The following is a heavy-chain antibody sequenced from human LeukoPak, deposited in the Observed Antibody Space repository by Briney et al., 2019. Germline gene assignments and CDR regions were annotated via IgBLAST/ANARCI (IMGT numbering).Heavy chain of an antibody. J-gene: IGHJ5*02. CDR2: ISSSSSYI. CDR1: GFTFSSYS. V-gene: IGHV3-21*04. Sequence: PGGSLRLSCAVSGFTFSSYSMNWVRQAPGKGLEWVSSISSSSSYIYYADSVKGRFTISRDNSKNTLYLQMNSLRAEDTAVYYCAKGSTSYLLRDWFDPWGQGTLVTVSS. D-gene: IGHD2-2*01. CDR3: AKGSTSYLLRDWFDP.